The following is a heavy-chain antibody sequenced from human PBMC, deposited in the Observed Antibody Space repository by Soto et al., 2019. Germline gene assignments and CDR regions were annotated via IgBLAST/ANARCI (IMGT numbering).Heavy chain of an antibody. CDR2: ISGSGDDI. Sequence: VQLLESGGGLVQPGGSLRLSCAASGFTFSTYAMSWDRQAPGKGLEWVSGISGSGDDIYFADSVMGRFTISRDTSKNTLYLQINSLRAEDSALHYCAKTHYSSTWGDAFDIWGQGTLVSVSS. J-gene: IGHJ3*02. V-gene: IGHV3-23*01. CDR1: GFTFSTYA. CDR3: AKTHYSSTWGDAFDI. D-gene: IGHD6-6*01.